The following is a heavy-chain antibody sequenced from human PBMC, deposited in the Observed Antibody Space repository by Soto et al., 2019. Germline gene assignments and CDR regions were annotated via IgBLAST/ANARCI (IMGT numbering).Heavy chain of an antibody. CDR1: GDSVSSNSAA. J-gene: IGHJ5*02. Sequence: SQTLSLTCAISGDSVSSNSAAWNWIRQSPSRGLECLGRTYYRSKWYNDYAVSVKSRITINPDTSKNQFSLQLNSVTPEDTAVYYCARDQFADFWSGYYSNWFDPWGQGTLVTVSS. V-gene: IGHV6-1*01. D-gene: IGHD3-3*01. CDR2: TYYRSKWYN. CDR3: ARDQFADFWSGYYSNWFDP.